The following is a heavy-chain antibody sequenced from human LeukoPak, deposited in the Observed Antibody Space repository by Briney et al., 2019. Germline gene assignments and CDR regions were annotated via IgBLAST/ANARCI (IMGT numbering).Heavy chain of an antibody. Sequence: PSETLSLTCTVSGGSISSSSYYWGWIRQPPGKGLEWIGSIYYSGSTYCNPSLKSRVTISVDTSKNQFSLKLSSVTAADTAVYYCARQRYYDFWSGSPVDYWGQGTLVTVSS. V-gene: IGHV4-39*01. J-gene: IGHJ4*02. D-gene: IGHD3-3*01. CDR1: GGSISSSSYY. CDR3: ARQRYYDFWSGSPVDY. CDR2: IYYSGST.